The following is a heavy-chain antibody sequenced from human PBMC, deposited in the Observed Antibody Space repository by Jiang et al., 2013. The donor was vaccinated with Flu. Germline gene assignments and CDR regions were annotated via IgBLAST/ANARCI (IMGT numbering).Heavy chain of an antibody. J-gene: IGHJ6*04. CDR1: GGSISSYY. D-gene: IGHD3-10*01. Sequence: SLTCTVSGGSISSYYWSWIRQPPGKGLEWIGYIYYSGSTNYNPSLKSRVTISVDTSKNQFSLKLSSVTAADTAVYYCARGGWGSGVIIYYGMDVWGKGTTVTVSS. V-gene: IGHV4-59*01. CDR2: IYYSGST. CDR3: ARGGWGSGVIIYYGMDV.